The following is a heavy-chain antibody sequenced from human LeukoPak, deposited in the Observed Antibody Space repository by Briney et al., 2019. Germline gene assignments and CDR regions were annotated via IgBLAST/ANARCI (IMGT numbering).Heavy chain of an antibody. CDR2: IIPIFGTA. CDR3: ASAMYSGSYWFDP. Sequence: SVKVSCKASGGTFSSYAISWVRQAPGQGLEWMGGIIPIFGTANYAQKFQGRVTITADESTSTAYMELSSLRSEDTAVYYCASAMYSGSYWFDPWGQGTLVTVSS. J-gene: IGHJ5*02. V-gene: IGHV1-69*13. D-gene: IGHD1-26*01. CDR1: GGTFSSYA.